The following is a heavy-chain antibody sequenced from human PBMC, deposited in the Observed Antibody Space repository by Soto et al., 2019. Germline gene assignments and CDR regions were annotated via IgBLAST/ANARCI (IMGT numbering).Heavy chain of an antibody. CDR2: TYYRSKWYN. D-gene: IGHD3-3*01. Sequence: SQTLSLTCAISGDSVSSNSAAWNWIRQSPSRGLEWLGRTYYRSKWYNDYAVSVKSRITINPDTSKNQFSLQLNSVTPEDTAVYYCASSRFLEWSHYYYYYMDVWGKGTTVTVSS. CDR1: GDSVSSNSAA. J-gene: IGHJ6*03. CDR3: ASSRFLEWSHYYYYYMDV. V-gene: IGHV6-1*01.